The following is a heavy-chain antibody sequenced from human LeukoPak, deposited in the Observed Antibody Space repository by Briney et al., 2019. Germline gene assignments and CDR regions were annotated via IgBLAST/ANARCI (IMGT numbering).Heavy chain of an antibody. CDR2: INPSNSYT. D-gene: IGHD5-18*01. Sequence: SVKVSCKASGGTFSSYAISWVRQAPGQGLEWMGTINPSNSYTNYAQKFQGRVTMTRDTSTSTAYMELSSLRSEDTAVCYCARAYTYGLGYWGRGIPVTVSS. V-gene: IGHV1-69*04. J-gene: IGHJ4*02. CDR3: ARAYTYGLGY. CDR1: GGTFSSYA.